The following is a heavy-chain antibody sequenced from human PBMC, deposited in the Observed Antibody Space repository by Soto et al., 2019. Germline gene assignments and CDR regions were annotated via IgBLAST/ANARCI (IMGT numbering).Heavy chain of an antibody. J-gene: IGHJ6*02. CDR2: IYPGDSDT. CDR1: GYSFTSYW. V-gene: IGHV5-51*01. D-gene: IGHD1-1*01. Sequence: GQSLKISCKGSGYSFTSYWIGWVRQMPGKGLEWMGFIYPGDSDTRYSPSFQGQVTISADKSISTAYLQWSSLKASDTAMYYCARLGSRTTGPPTYGMDVWGQGTTVTVS. CDR3: ARLGSRTTGPPTYGMDV.